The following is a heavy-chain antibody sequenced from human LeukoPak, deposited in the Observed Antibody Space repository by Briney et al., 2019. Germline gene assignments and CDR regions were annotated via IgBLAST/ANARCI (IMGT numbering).Heavy chain of an antibody. CDR1: GFTFSSYN. Sequence: GGSLRLSCAASGFTFSSYNLNWVRQAPGKGLEWVSYISSSSGTIFYADSVKGRFTITRDNANNSVSLHMTALRAEDTAIYYCGRIFNIWGTFRNTWGQGTQVTVSS. J-gene: IGHJ4*02. CDR3: GRIFNIWGTFRNT. D-gene: IGHD3-16*02. V-gene: IGHV3-48*04. CDR2: ISSSSGTI.